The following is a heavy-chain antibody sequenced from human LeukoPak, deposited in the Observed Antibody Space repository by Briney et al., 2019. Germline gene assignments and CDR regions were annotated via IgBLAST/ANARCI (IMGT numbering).Heavy chain of an antibody. D-gene: IGHD4-17*01. CDR3: AGGGNYGDYDGYFDY. CDR2: IYYSGST. V-gene: IGHV4-59*08. Sequence: SETLSLTCTVSGGSISSYYWSWIRQPPGKGLEWIGYIYYSGSTNYNPSLRSRVTISVDTSKNQFSLKLSSVTAADTAVYYCAGGGNYGDYDGYFDYWGQGTLVTVSS. CDR1: GGSISSYY. J-gene: IGHJ4*02.